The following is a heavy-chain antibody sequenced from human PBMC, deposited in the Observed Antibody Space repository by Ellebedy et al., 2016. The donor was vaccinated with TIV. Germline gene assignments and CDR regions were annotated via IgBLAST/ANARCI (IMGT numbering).Heavy chain of an antibody. V-gene: IGHV3-74*01. CDR2: INTDGSST. D-gene: IGHD3-9*01. CDR1: GFTLSGYY. J-gene: IGHJ4*02. CDR3: ARESVRYFDWDY. Sequence: GGSLRLSCVASGFTLSGYYMHWVRRVPGKGLVWVARINTDGSSTSYADSVEGRFTISRDNAKKTLYLEMSGLRVEDTAVYYCARESVRYFDWDYWGQGTLVTVSS.